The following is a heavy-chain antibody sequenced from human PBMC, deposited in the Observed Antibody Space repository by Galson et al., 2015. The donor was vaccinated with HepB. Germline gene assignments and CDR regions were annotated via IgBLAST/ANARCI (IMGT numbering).Heavy chain of an antibody. CDR2: IKSAGREK. J-gene: IGHJ6*04. CDR1: GVTFSGSR. V-gene: IGHV3-7*03. Sequence: SLRLACAASGVTFSGSRMGWVRQAPGNGLECVAHIKSAGREKNHVDSVKGRFAISRDNAKNSVSLQMNSLRAEDTAVYYCAWRNNMNVWGKGTTVIVSS. CDR3: AWRNNMNV.